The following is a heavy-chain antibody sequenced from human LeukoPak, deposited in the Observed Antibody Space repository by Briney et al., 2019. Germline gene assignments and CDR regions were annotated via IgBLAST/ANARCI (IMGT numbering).Heavy chain of an antibody. J-gene: IGHJ6*02. Sequence: ASVKVSCKASGGTFSNYAISWVRQAPGQGLEWMGRIIPILGIANYAQKFQGRVTITADKSTSTAYMELSSLRSEDTAVYYCAGPSSTSWNYYYGMDVWGQGTTVTVSS. D-gene: IGHD2-2*01. V-gene: IGHV1-69*04. CDR2: IIPILGIA. CDR1: GGTFSNYA. CDR3: AGPSSTSWNYYYGMDV.